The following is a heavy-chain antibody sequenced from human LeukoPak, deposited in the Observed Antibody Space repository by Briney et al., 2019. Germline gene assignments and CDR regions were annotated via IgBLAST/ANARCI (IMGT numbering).Heavy chain of an antibody. J-gene: IGHJ4*02. V-gene: IGHV3-23*01. Sequence: GGSLRLSCAASGFTFSSYAMSGVRQAPGKGVAWVSAISGSGCSTYYADSMKGRFTISRDNSKNTLYLQMNSLRDEDTAVYYCDLNCSRTSCYIRWGQGTLVTVSS. D-gene: IGHD2-2*02. CDR1: GFTFSSYA. CDR2: ISGSGCST. CDR3: DLNCSRTSCYIR.